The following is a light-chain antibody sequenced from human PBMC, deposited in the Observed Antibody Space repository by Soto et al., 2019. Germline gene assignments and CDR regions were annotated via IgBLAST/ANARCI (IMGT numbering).Light chain of an antibody. CDR3: SSYAGSNKPSYV. Sequence: QSVLTQPPSASGSPGQSVTISCTGTSSDVGGYNYVSWYQQHPGKAPKLMIYEVSKRPSGVPDRFSGSKSGNTASLTVSGLQAEDEADYFCSSYAGSNKPSYVFGTGTKVTVL. J-gene: IGLJ1*01. V-gene: IGLV2-8*01. CDR1: SSDVGGYNY. CDR2: EVS.